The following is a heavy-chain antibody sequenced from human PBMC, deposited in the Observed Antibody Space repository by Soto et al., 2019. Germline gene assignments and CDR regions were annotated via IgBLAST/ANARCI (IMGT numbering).Heavy chain of an antibody. V-gene: IGHV5-51*01. Sequence: GESLKISCKGSEYTFSIYWIAWARQMPGKGLEWMGVIYPGDSDTRYSPSFQGQVTISSDKSINTAYLQWSSLKASDSAMYYCARQDGTGLYYFDHWGQGTLVTLSS. D-gene: IGHD6-19*01. J-gene: IGHJ4*02. CDR3: ARQDGTGLYYFDH. CDR2: IYPGDSDT. CDR1: EYTFSIYW.